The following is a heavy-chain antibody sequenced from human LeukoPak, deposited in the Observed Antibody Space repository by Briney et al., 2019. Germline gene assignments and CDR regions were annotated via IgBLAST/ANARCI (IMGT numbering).Heavy chain of an antibody. CDR3: AKETVAAPPIDY. CDR1: GFTFSDNY. D-gene: IGHD6-19*01. Sequence: PGGSLRLSCAASGFTFSDNYMSWIRQAPGKGLEWVSAISGSAYSTYYADSVKGRFTISRDNSKNTLYLQMNSLRAEDTAVYYCAKETVAAPPIDYWGQGTLVTVSS. V-gene: IGHV3-23*01. J-gene: IGHJ4*02. CDR2: ISGSAYST.